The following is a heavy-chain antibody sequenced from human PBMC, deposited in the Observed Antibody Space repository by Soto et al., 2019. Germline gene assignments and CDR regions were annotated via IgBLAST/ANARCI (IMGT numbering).Heavy chain of an antibody. J-gene: IGHJ4*02. CDR3: ERGSYRRAFDY. Sequence: SETLSLTCTVSGGSISSYYWSWIRQPPGKGLEWIGYIYYSGSTNYNPSLKSRVTISVGTSKNQFSLKLSSVTAADTAVYYCERGSYRRAFDYWGQGTLVTVSS. CDR1: GGSISSYY. D-gene: IGHD5-18*01. CDR2: IYYSGST. V-gene: IGHV4-59*01.